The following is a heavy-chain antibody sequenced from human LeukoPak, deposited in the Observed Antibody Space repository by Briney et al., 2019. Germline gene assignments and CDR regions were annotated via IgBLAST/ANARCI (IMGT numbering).Heavy chain of an antibody. D-gene: IGHD2-2*02. CDR2: IYSGGST. Sequence: GGSLRLSCAASGFTVSSNYMSWVRQAPGKGLEWVSVIYSGGSTYYADSVKGRFTISRDNSKNTLYLQMNSLRAEDTAVYYCAKAVYTAVVFDSWGPGTLVTVSS. CDR3: AKAVYTAVVFDS. V-gene: IGHV3-53*01. CDR1: GFTVSSNY. J-gene: IGHJ4*02.